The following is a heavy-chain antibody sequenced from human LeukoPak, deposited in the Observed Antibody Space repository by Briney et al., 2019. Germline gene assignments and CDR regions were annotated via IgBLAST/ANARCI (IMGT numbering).Heavy chain of an antibody. CDR2: IKQDGSEK. J-gene: IGHJ4*02. V-gene: IGHV3-7*03. CDR3: AKDLGWIQFGY. Sequence: GGSLRLSCAASGFTFSTYWMTWVRQAPGKGLEWVANIKQDGSEKYFVDSVKGRFTISRDNSKNTVYLQVRSLRAEDTAVYYCAKDLGWIQFGYWGQGALATVSS. D-gene: IGHD5-18*01. CDR1: GFTFSTYW.